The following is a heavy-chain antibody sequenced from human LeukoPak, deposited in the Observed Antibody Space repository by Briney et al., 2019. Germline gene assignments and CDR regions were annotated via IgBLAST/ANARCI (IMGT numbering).Heavy chain of an antibody. CDR2: ISESSSHI. CDR3: ARNNYYARDY. V-gene: IGHV3-21*01. Sequence: PGGSLALSCAASGFTFSGYSMNWVRQAPGKGLEWVSYISESSSHIYDTDSVKGRFTISRDNAKNSLYLQMNSLRAEDTAVYYCARNNYYARDYWGRGTLVTVAS. D-gene: IGHD1-26*01. J-gene: IGHJ4*02. CDR1: GFTFSGYS.